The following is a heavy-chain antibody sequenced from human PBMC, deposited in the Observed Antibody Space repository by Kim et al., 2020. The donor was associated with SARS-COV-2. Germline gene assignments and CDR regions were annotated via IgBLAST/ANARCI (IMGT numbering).Heavy chain of an antibody. CDR2: T. V-gene: IGHV4-59*09. D-gene: IGHD6-13*01. J-gene: IGHJ4*02. CDR3: ARGEGQLESFN. Sequence: TNYNPSLKSRVTISVDTSKNQFSLKLSSVTAADTAVYYCARGEGQLESFNWGQGTLVTVSS.